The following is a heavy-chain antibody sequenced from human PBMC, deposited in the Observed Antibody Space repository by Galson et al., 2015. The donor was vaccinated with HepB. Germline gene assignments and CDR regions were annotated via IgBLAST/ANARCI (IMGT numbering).Heavy chain of an antibody. CDR2: IYHSGST. CDR1: AASISSDYW. Sequence: LSLTCTVSAASISSDYWWSWVRQPPGKGLEWIGEIYHSGSTNYNPSLKSRVTISVDTSKNQFSLKLSSVTAADTAVYYCASMSSGWYGIDPWGQGTLVTVSS. V-gene: IGHV4-4*02. CDR3: ASMSSGWYGIDP. J-gene: IGHJ5*02. D-gene: IGHD6-19*01.